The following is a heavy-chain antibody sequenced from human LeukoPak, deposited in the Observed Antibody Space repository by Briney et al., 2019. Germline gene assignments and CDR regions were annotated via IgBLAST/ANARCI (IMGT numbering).Heavy chain of an antibody. V-gene: IGHV4-4*02. CDR2: IYYSGRS. D-gene: IGHD6-19*01. CDR3: ASDRGPAHSGWHGPPSNWFDP. Sequence: PSGTLSLTCAVYGGSISSSNWWSWVRQRPGEGLEWMGEIYYSGRSNYNPSLKSRVYISVDKSKNQFALKLSSVPDADTAVCYCASDRGPAHSGWHGPPSNWFDPWGQGTLVTVSS. J-gene: IGHJ5*02. CDR1: GGSISSSNW.